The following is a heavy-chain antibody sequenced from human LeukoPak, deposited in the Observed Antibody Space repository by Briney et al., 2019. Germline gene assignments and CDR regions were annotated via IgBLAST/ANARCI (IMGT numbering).Heavy chain of an antibody. Sequence: GGSLRLSCAASEFTLSSYAMHWVRHAPGKGPEWVALVSNDGGEKYYADSVKGRFTISRDNSKNTLYLQMNSLRGEDTGVYYCAKADLLDWLLPFDYWGQGTLVTVSS. CDR2: VSNDGGEK. CDR3: AKADLLDWLLPFDY. D-gene: IGHD3/OR15-3a*01. J-gene: IGHJ4*02. CDR1: EFTLSSYA. V-gene: IGHV3-30*18.